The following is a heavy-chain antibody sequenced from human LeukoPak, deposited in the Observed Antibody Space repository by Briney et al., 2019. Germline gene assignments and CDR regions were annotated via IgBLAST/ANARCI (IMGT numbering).Heavy chain of an antibody. J-gene: IGHJ4*02. D-gene: IGHD5-24*01. CDR1: GGSISSGSYY. CDR2: IYTSGST. V-gene: IGHV4-61*02. Sequence: PSETLSLTCTVSGGSISSGSYYWSWIRQPAGKGLEWIGRIYTSGSTNYNPSLKSRVTISVDTSKNQFSLKLSSVTAADTAVYYCARSRDGYNKDWNYWGQGTLVTVSS. CDR3: ARSRDGYNKDWNY.